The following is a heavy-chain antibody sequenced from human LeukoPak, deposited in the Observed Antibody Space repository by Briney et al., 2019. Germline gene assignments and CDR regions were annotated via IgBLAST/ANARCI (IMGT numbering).Heavy chain of an antibody. J-gene: IGHJ4*02. CDR3: ARHSSWGRGTYYLDS. CDR1: GGFISGRY. Sequence: SETLSLTCTVSGGFISGRYWSWIRQPPGKGLEWIAYIYASGDTNYNPSLKSRVTISVDSSKNQFALKLRSLTAADTAVYYCARHSSWGRGTYYLDSWGQGTLVTVSS. CDR2: IYASGDT. V-gene: IGHV4-4*09. D-gene: IGHD3-10*01.